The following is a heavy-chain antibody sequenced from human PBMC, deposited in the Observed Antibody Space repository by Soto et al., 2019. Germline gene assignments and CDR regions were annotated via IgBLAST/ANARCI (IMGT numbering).Heavy chain of an antibody. J-gene: IGHJ4*02. Sequence: HPGGSLRLSCAASGFTFISYAMSWVRQAPGKGLEWVSAISGSGGSTYYADSVKGRFTISRDNSKNTLYLQMNSLRAEDTAVYYCAKWTNPAPGPIGYWGQGTLVTVSS. CDR1: GFTFISYA. CDR3: AKWTNPAPGPIGY. CDR2: ISGSGGST. V-gene: IGHV3-23*01.